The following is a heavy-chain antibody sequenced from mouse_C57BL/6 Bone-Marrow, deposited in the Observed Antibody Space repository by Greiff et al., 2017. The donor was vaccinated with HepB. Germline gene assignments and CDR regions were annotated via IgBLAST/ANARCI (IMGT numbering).Heavy chain of an antibody. D-gene: IGHD1-1*01. Sequence: QVQLKQSGAELSRPGASVKLSCTASGYTFTSYGISWVKQRTGQGLEWIGEIFPRRGNTYYNENFKGKATLTADKSSSTAYMELRSLTSEDSAVYFCAGVSRPVLAYGGQGTLVTVS. CDR1: GYTFTSYG. CDR2: IFPRRGNT. J-gene: IGHJ3*01. CDR3: AGVSRPVLAY. V-gene: IGHV1-81*01.